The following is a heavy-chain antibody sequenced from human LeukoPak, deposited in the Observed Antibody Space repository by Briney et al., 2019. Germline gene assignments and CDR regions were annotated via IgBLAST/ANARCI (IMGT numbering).Heavy chain of an antibody. CDR3: ARRTGPGRGCSYFDY. CDR2: IYYSGST. D-gene: IGHD5-18*01. J-gene: IGHJ4*02. V-gene: IGHV4-39*01. CDR1: GGSISSRSYY. Sequence: SETLSLTCTVSGGSISSRSYYWGWIRQPPGKGLEWIGSIYYSGSTYYNPSLKSRVTISVDTSKNQFSLKLSSVTAADTAVYYCARRTGPGRGCSYFDYWGQGTLVTVSS.